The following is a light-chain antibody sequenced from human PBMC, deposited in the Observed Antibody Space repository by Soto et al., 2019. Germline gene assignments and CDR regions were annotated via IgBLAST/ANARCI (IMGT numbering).Light chain of an antibody. CDR3: HSYTSSSTYV. J-gene: IGLJ1*01. CDR1: SSDVGGFNY. Sequence: QSALTQPASVSVSPGQSLTISCTGTSSDVGGFNYVSWYPQHPGKAPKLMIYDVTNRPSGVSYRCSGSKSGNTASLTISGLQAEDEADYYCHSYTSSSTYVFGTGTKVTVL. V-gene: IGLV2-14*03. CDR2: DVT.